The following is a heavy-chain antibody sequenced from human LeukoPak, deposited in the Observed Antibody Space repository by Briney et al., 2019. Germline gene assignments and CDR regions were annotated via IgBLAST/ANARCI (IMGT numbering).Heavy chain of an antibody. D-gene: IGHD3-16*02. V-gene: IGHV1-24*01. CDR1: GYTLTELS. CDR3: ATVGVIGRYYYYGMDV. Sequence: ASVKVSCKVSGYTLTELSMHWVRQAPGKGLEWMGGFDPEDGETIYAQKFQGRVTMTEGTSTDTAYMELSSLRSEDTAVYYCATVGVIGRYYYYGMDVWGQGTTVTVSS. CDR2: FDPEDGET. J-gene: IGHJ6*02.